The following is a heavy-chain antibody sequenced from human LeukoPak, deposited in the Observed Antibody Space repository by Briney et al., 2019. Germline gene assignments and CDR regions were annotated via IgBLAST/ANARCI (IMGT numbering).Heavy chain of an antibody. D-gene: IGHD4-11*01. J-gene: IGHJ6*02. V-gene: IGHV3-21*01. CDR1: GFTFSSSA. Sequence: KTGGSLRLSCAASGFTFSSSAMSWVRQAPGKGLEWVSAISNNGGYTYYADSVKGRFTISRDNAKNSLYLQMNSLRAEDTAVYYCARAPHYSNYGPYYYGMDVWGQGTTVTVSS. CDR3: ARAPHYSNYGPYYYGMDV. CDR2: ISNNGGYT.